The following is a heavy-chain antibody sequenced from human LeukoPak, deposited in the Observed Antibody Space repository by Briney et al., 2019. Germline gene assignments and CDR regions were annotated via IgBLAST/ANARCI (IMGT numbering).Heavy chain of an antibody. CDR3: ARGSIGAPHHFDY. D-gene: IGHD3-10*01. Sequence: ASVKVSCKASGYTFNTYGMNWVRQAPGQGLEWMGWINANTGNPTYAQGFTGRFVFSLDTSVSTAYLQISSLKAEDTAVYYCARGSIGAPHHFDYWGQGTLVTVSS. CDR1: GYTFNTYG. CDR2: INANTGNP. V-gene: IGHV7-4-1*02. J-gene: IGHJ4*02.